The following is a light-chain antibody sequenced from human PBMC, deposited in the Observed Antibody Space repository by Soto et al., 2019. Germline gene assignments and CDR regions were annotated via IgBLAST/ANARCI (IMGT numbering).Light chain of an antibody. CDR2: GVS. CDR3: MQNVQFPYT. V-gene: IGKV2D-29*02. J-gene: IGKJ2*01. Sequence: EIAMTQIAPSLSVTPGQPAAISCKSSQSLLHSDGKTYLHWFLQKAGQSTQLIIHGVSMRFSGVPERFSGSGSGTDFTLKLSLVEAEDVGVYFCMQNVQFPYTFGQGTKLEI. CDR1: QSLLHSDGKTY.